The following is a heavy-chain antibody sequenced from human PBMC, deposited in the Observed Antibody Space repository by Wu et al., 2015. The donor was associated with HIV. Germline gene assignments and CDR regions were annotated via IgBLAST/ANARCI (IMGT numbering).Heavy chain of an antibody. CDR1: GYSFTDYY. CDR3: ARPGRKSCTDIWCPPPVGTYVFDL. V-gene: IGHV1-2*02. Sequence: QVQLVQSGSEVKKSGASVSVSCKTSGYSFTDYYLHWVRQAPGQGPEWVGWINPRRGDTKISQKFQGRVTLTRDTSASTVYMDLTSLRSDDTAVFFCARPGRKSCTDIWCPPPVGTYVFDLVGQGTRRHRVF. J-gene: IGHJ3*01. D-gene: IGHD2-8*02. CDR2: INPRRGDT.